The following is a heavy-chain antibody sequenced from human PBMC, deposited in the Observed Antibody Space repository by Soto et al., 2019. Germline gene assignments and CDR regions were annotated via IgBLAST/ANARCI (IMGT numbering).Heavy chain of an antibody. J-gene: IGHJ5*02. CDR3: ARDITGTTFSWFEP. CDR2: IIPIFGTA. Sequence: SVKISCKASGGTFSSYAISWVRQAPGQGLEWMGGIIPIFGTANYAQKFQGRVTITADESTSTAYMELSSLRSEDTAVYYCARDITGTTFSWFEPWGKGTLVTVS. V-gene: IGHV1-69*13. CDR1: GGTFSSYA. D-gene: IGHD1-7*01.